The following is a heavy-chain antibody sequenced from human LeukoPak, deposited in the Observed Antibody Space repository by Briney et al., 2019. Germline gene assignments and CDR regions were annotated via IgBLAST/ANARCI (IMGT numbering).Heavy chain of an antibody. V-gene: IGHV1-46*01. CDR1: GYTFTRYY. Sequence: GASVRVSCKASGYTFTRYYMHWVRQAPGQGLEWMGIINPRGGSTSYAQKFQSRVTMTTDTSTSTVYMELTSLRSEDTAVYYCASSLRAGYSSQGAFDIWGQGTMVSVSS. CDR2: INPRGGST. D-gene: IGHD6-13*01. CDR3: ASSLRAGYSSQGAFDI. J-gene: IGHJ3*02.